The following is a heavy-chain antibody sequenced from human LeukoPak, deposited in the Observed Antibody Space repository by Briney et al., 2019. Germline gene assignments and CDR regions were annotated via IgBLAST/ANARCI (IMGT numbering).Heavy chain of an antibody. CDR3: ATSGSFGDFWSGYFDY. Sequence: ASVKVSCKVSGYTLTELSMHWVRQAPGKGLEWMGGFDPEDGETIYAQKFQGRVTMTEDTSTDTAYMEPSSLRSEDTAVYYCATSGSFGDFWSGYFDYWGQGTLVTVSS. J-gene: IGHJ4*02. D-gene: IGHD3-3*01. CDR2: FDPEDGET. CDR1: GYTLTELS. V-gene: IGHV1-24*01.